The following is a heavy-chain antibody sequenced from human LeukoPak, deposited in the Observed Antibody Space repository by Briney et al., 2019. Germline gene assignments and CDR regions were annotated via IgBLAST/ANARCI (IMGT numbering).Heavy chain of an antibody. CDR1: EGTFNNYA. CDR2: INTNTGNP. Sequence: ASVKVSCKTPEGTFNNYAITWVRQAPGQGLEWMGWINTNTGNPTYAQGFTGRFVFSLDTSVSTAYLQISSLKAEDTAVYYCARGSYDSSGYYASHYFDYWGQGTLVTVSS. D-gene: IGHD3-22*01. J-gene: IGHJ4*02. CDR3: ARGSYDSSGYYASHYFDY. V-gene: IGHV7-4-1*02.